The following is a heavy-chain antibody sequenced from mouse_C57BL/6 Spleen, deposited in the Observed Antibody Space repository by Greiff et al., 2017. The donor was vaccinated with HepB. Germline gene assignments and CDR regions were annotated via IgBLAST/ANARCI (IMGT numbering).Heavy chain of an antibody. CDR3: ARRDYGWYFDV. V-gene: IGHV5-17*01. CDR2: ISSGSSTI. CDR1: GFTFSDYG. D-gene: IGHD2-4*01. J-gene: IGHJ1*03. Sequence: EVQGVESGGGLVKPGGSLKLSCAASGFTFSDYGMHWVRQAPEKGLEWVAYISSGSSTIYYADTVKGLFTISRDNAKNTLCLQMTSLRSEDTAMYYCARRDYGWYFDVWGTGTTVTVSS.